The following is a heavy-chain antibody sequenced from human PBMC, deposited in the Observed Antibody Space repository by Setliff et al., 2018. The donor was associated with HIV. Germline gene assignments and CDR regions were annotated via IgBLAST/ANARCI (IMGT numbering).Heavy chain of an antibody. V-gene: IGHV1-8*02. CDR2: MNPNSGNT. CDR3: AIRREVVAAATTRRGLDI. Sequence: ASVKVSCKASGYAFSTYDINWVRQATGRGLERMGWMNPNSGNTGYAQQFQGRITMTRNSSISTAYMDLSSLRSEDTAVYYCAIRREVVAAATTRRGLDIWGQGTMVTV. CDR1: GYAFSTYD. J-gene: IGHJ3*02. D-gene: IGHD2-15*01.